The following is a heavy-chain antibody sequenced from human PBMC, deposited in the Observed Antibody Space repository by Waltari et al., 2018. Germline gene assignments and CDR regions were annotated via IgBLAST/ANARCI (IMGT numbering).Heavy chain of an antibody. J-gene: IGHJ5*02. CDR2: IYTSGNT. V-gene: IGHV4-4*07. CDR1: GGSISDYY. CDR3: ARDQPVYSNYRFINRFDP. D-gene: IGHD4-4*01. Sequence: QVQLQESGPGLVKPSETLSLTCTVSGGSISDYYWSWIRQPAGKGLEWIGRIYTSGNTNNKPSLKSRATRSIDRSKNQFSLNLSSVTAADTAVYYCARDQPVYSNYRFINRFDPWGQGNLVTVSS.